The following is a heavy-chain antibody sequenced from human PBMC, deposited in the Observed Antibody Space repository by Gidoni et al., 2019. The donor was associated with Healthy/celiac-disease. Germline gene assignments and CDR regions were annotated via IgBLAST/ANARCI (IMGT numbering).Heavy chain of an antibody. CDR3: ARSGNSAFYFDY. CDR2: IIPILGIA. J-gene: IGHJ4*02. D-gene: IGHD4-4*01. V-gene: IGHV1-69*04. CDR1: GGTFSSYA. Sequence: QVQLVQSGAEVKKPESSVKVSCKASGGTFSSYAISWVRPAPGPGLEWMGRIIPILGIANYAQKFQGRVTITADKSTSTAYMELSSLRSEDTAVYYCARSGNSAFYFDYWGQGTLVTVSS.